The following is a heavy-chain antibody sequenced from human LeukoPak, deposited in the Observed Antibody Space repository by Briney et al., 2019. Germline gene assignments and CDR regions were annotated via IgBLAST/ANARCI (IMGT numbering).Heavy chain of an antibody. J-gene: IGHJ4*02. Sequence: SETLSLTCTVSGGSISSGGYYWSWIRQHPGKGLEWIGYIYYSGSTYYNPSLKRRVTISVDTSKNQFSLKLSSVTAADTAVYYCMVRGVIIGFDYWGQGTLVTVSS. CDR3: MVRGVIIGFDY. D-gene: IGHD3-10*01. V-gene: IGHV4-31*03. CDR1: GGSISSGGYY. CDR2: IYYSGST.